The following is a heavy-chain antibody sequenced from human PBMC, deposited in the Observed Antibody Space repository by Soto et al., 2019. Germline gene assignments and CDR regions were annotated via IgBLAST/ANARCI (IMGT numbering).Heavy chain of an antibody. J-gene: IGHJ5*02. CDR3: ARSKYQLLHKQNWVDP. V-gene: IGHV1-69*02. CDR1: RGTFSSYT. CDR2: IIPILGIA. Sequence: SVKVSCKASRGTFSSYTISWVRQAHGQGLEWMGRIIPILGIANYAQKFQGRVTITADKSTSTAYMELSSLRSEDTAVYYCARSKYQLLHKQNWVDPWGQGTLVTVSS. D-gene: IGHD2-2*01.